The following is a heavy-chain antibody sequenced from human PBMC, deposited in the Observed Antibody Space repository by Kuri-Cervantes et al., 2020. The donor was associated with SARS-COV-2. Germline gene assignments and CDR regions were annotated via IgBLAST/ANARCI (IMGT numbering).Heavy chain of an antibody. D-gene: IGHD3-10*01. V-gene: IGHV3-30*02. CDR3: ARAESDYYGSRSYYSPVY. CDR1: GFTFSSYG. Sequence: GESLKISCAASGFTFSSYGMHWVRQAPGKGLEWVAFIRYDGSNKYYADSVKGRFTISRDNSKNTLYLQMNSLRAEDTAVYYCARAESDYYGSRSYYSPVYWGQGALVTVSS. J-gene: IGHJ4*02. CDR2: IRYDGSNK.